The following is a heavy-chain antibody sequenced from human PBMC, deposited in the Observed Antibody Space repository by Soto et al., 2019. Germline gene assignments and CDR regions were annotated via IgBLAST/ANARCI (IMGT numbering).Heavy chain of an antibody. Sequence: SGSTLVNPTPTPPLTLPLSGFSLSTSGGGVGWIRQPPGKALEGLALIYWDDDKRYSPSLKSRLTITKDTSKNQVVLTMTNMDPVDTATYYCAHRLKTYYDILTGPQDVWFDPWGQGTLVTVSS. J-gene: IGHJ5*02. D-gene: IGHD3-9*01. V-gene: IGHV2-5*02. CDR2: IYWDDDK. CDR1: GFSLSTSGGG. CDR3: AHRLKTYYDILTGPQDVWFDP.